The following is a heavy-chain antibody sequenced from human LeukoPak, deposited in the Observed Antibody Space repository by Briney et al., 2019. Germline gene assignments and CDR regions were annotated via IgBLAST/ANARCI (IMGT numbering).Heavy chain of an antibody. CDR2: IHHSGST. V-gene: IGHV4-4*02. J-gene: IGHJ4*02. CDR1: GGSISSSDW. Sequence: SETLSLTCAVSGGSISSSDWWSWVRQPPGKGLEWIGEIHHSGSTNYNPSLKSRVTISIDKSKNEFSLKLSSVSAADTAVYHCASRYYHGSGSYPHTYSSFDSWGQGTLVTVSS. D-gene: IGHD3-10*01. CDR3: ASRYYHGSGSYPHTYSSFDS.